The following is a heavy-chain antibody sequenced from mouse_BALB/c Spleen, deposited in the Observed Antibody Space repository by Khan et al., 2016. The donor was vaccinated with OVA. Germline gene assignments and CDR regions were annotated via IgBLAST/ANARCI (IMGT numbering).Heavy chain of an antibody. J-gene: IGHJ4*01. CDR1: GFTFTNYG. CDR2: INTYTGEP. V-gene: IGHV9-3-1*01. D-gene: IGHD2-14*01. CDR3: ARVGYSGTMDC. Sequence: VQLVESGPELKKPGETVQISCKASGFTFTNYGMNWVKQAPGKGLKWMGWINTYTGEPTFADDFKGRFAFSLETSASTAYLQINSLKNEDTATYFCARVGYSGTMDCWGQGTSVTVSS.